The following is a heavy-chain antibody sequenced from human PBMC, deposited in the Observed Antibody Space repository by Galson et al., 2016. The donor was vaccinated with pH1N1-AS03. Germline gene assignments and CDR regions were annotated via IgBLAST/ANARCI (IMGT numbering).Heavy chain of an antibody. CDR3: ARDPRGPCSSATCATTYYFGMDV. Sequence: SVKVSCKASGYTFTDFYVHWVRQAPGQGLEWMGWINPKNGVTNYAQKFQAWVTMTGDTSISTAYMELHGLKSDDTAVYYCARDPRGPCSSATCATTYYFGMDVWGQGTTVIVSS. D-gene: IGHD1-26*01. CDR1: GYTFTDFY. J-gene: IGHJ6*02. CDR2: INPKNGVT. V-gene: IGHV1-2*04.